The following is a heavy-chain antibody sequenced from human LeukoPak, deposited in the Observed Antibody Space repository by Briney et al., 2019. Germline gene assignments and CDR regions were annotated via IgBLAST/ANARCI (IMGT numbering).Heavy chain of an antibody. CDR2: IRSDGSNK. CDR3: ARDLSADIVVVVAAFDI. V-gene: IGHV3-30*02. D-gene: IGHD2-15*01. J-gene: IGHJ3*02. CDR1: GFSFSSYG. Sequence: GGSLRLSCAGSGFSFSSYGMHWVRQAPGKGLEWMAFIRSDGSNKYYADSVKGRFTISRDNAKNSLYLQMNSLRAEDTAVYYCARDLSADIVVVVAAFDIWGQGTMVTVSS.